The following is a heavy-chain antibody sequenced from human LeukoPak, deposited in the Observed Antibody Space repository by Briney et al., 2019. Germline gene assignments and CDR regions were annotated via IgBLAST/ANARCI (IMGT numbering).Heavy chain of an antibody. CDR2: MNEDGSVT. D-gene: IGHD7-27*01. J-gene: IGHJ4*02. V-gene: IGHV3-7*01. CDR3: ARDPAWGAIDY. Sequence: GGSLRLSCAVSGFSIRSSWMSWVRQTPGKGLEWVADMNEDGSVTWYADSVKGRFTVSRDNAKNSVDLQMSSLRVEDTAVYYCARDPAWGAIDYWGQGTLVTVSS. CDR1: GFSIRSSW.